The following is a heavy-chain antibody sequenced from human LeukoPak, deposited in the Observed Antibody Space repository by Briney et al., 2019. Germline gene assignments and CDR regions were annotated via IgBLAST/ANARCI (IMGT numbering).Heavy chain of an antibody. CDR3: ARDPPHGDYVAGAFDI. CDR2: IYYSGST. V-gene: IGHV4-59*01. CDR1: GGSISSYY. D-gene: IGHD4-17*01. Sequence: TSETLSLTCTVSGGSISSYYWGWIRQPPGKGLEWIGYIYYSGSTNYNPSLKSRVTISVDTSKNQFSLKLSSVTAADTAVYYCARDPPHGDYVAGAFDIWGQGTMVTVSS. J-gene: IGHJ3*02.